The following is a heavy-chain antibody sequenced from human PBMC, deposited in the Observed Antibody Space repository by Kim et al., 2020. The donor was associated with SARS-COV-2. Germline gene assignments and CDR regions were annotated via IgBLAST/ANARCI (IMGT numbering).Heavy chain of an antibody. Sequence: SETLSLTCAVYGGSFSGYYWSWIRQPPGKGLEWIGEINHSGSSNYNPSLKSRVTISVDTSKNQFSLKLSSVTAADTAVYYCARTAAGTTYYFDYWGQGTLVTVSS. V-gene: IGHV4-34*01. CDR2: INHSGSS. J-gene: IGHJ4*02. CDR3: ARTAAGTTYYFDY. CDR1: GGSFSGYY. D-gene: IGHD6-13*01.